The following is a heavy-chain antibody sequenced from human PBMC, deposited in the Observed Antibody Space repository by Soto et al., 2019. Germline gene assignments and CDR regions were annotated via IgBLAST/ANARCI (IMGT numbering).Heavy chain of an antibody. D-gene: IGHD3-16*02. J-gene: IGHJ4*02. CDR3: ARYRFSDSWSKFDY. Sequence: SETLSLTCAVSGAAISSDAYYWSWIRQHPGKGLEWVGFISSRGSTYYSPSLKSRVSISVDTSKNQFSLRLTSVTAADTAVYYCARYRFSDSWSKFDYWGRGTLVTVS. CDR1: GAAISSDAYY. V-gene: IGHV4-31*11. CDR2: ISSRGST.